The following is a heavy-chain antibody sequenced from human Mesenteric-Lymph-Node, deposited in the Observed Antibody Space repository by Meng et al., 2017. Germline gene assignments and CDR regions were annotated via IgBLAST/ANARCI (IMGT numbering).Heavy chain of an antibody. V-gene: IGHV3-74*01. D-gene: IGHD2-8*01. J-gene: IGHJ4*02. CDR2: IDSDGRNT. CDR3: ARDPLMYGKTPDS. Sequence: EVGQVESGGGLVQPGGSLRLPCAASGFIFSSSWMHWFRQSPGKGLVWVSRIDSDGRNTVYADSVKGRFTISRDNAKNTLYLQMNSLRGEDTAVYFCARDPLMYGKTPDSWGQGTLVTVSS. CDR1: GFIFSSSW.